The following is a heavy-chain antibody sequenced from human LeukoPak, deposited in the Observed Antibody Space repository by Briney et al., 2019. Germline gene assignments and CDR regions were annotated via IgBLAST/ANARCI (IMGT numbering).Heavy chain of an antibody. Sequence: GGSLRLSCAASGFTFSSYSMNWVRQAPGKGLEWVSSISSSSSYIYYADSVKGRFTISRDNAKNSLYLQMNSLRAEDTAVYYCARDRGGYCSGGSCYSLDYWGQGTLVTVSS. V-gene: IGHV3-21*01. D-gene: IGHD2-15*01. CDR2: ISSSSSYI. J-gene: IGHJ4*02. CDR3: ARDRGGYCSGGSCYSLDY. CDR1: GFTFSSYS.